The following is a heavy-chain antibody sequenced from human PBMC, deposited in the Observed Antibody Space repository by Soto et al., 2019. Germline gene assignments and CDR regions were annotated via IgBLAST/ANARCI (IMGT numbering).Heavy chain of an antibody. CDR1: GVSIHNSHSF. CDR2: VYYSGGA. D-gene: IGHD2-21*02. Sequence: SETLSLTCAVSGVSIHNSHSFWAWIRQPPGKGLEFIGSVYYSGGAKYNPSLKSRVTISVDTSKNQLSLTLNTVTAADTAVYYCGRVIEGDTRHTDVDSWGKGTLVTV. J-gene: IGHJ5*01. V-gene: IGHV4-39*01. CDR3: GRVIEGDTRHTDVDS.